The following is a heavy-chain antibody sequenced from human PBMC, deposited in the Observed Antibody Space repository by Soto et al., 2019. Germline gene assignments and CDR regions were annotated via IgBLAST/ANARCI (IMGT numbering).Heavy chain of an antibody. Sequence: QVHLVQSGDEVKKPGAAVKVSCKASGYRFSSHGIGWVRQAPGQGLEWMGWISVYNGNTNYAQRFQGRVTLTRDTSTSTAYMELRSRRSDEKAVYYCSRAGASVFYYYYCMDVWAKGTTVTVSS. V-gene: IGHV1-18*01. CDR1: GYRFSSHG. CDR3: SRAGASVFYYYYCMDV. D-gene: IGHD3-16*01. J-gene: IGHJ6*03. CDR2: ISVYNGNT.